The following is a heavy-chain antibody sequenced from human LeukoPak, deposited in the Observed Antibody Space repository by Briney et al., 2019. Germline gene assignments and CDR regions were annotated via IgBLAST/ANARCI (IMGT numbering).Heavy chain of an antibody. V-gene: IGHV4-34*01. CDR3: ARLSSILWFGESHLIYNAFDI. CDR1: GGSFSGYY. J-gene: IGHJ3*02. CDR2: INHSGST. Sequence: SETLSLTCAVYGGSFSGYYWSWIRQPPGKGLEWIGEINHSGSTNYSPSLKSRVTISVDTSKNQFSLKLSSVTAADTAVYYCARLSSILWFGESHLIYNAFDIWGQGTMVTVSS. D-gene: IGHD3-10*01.